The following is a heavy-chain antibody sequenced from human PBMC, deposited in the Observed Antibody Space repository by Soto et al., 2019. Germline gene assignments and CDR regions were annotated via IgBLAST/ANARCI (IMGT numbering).Heavy chain of an antibody. CDR2: IIPIFGTA. V-gene: IGHV1-69*13. CDR3: ASSVDTAMGFDY. Sequence: ASVKVSCKASGGTFSSYAISWVRQAPGQGLEWMGGIIPIFGTANYAQKFQGRVTITADESTSTAYMELSSLRSEDTAVYYCASSVDTAMGFDYWGQGTLVTAPQ. CDR1: GGTFSSYA. D-gene: IGHD5-18*01. J-gene: IGHJ4*02.